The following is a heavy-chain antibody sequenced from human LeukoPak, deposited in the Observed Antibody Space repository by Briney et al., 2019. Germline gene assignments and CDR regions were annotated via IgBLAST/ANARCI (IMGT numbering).Heavy chain of an antibody. D-gene: IGHD2-21*02. CDR3: AREEGTDCGGDCYSGY. CDR2: SSRSXXI. Sequence: SSRSXXIYYADSVKXXXTXXRDNAKNSLYLQMTSLRAEXTAVYYCAREEGTDCGGDCYSGYWGQGTLVTVSS. V-gene: IGHV3-21*01. J-gene: IGHJ4*02.